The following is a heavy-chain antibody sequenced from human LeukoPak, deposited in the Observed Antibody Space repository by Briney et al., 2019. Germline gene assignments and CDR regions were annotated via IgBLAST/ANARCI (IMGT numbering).Heavy chain of an antibody. D-gene: IGHD3-10*01. V-gene: IGHV3-7*03. Sequence: PGGSLRLSCAASGFTFSSYWMSWVRQAPGKGLEWVANIKQDGSEKYYVDSVKGRFTISRDNAKNSLYLPMNSLRAEDTAVYYCARAPITMAQRWFDPWGQGTLVTVSS. J-gene: IGHJ5*02. CDR1: GFTFSSYW. CDR3: ARAPITMAQRWFDP. CDR2: IKQDGSEK.